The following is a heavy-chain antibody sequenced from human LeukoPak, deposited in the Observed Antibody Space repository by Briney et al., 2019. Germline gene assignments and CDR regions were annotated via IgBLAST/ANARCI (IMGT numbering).Heavy chain of an antibody. CDR3: ARPLAAAGTSYYYYYMDV. Sequence: GGSLRLSCAASGFTFSSYAMHWVRQAPGKGLEWVAFISYDGSNKYYADSVKGRFTISRDNSKNTLYLQMNSLRAEDTAVYYCARPLAAAGTSYYYYYMDVWGKGTTVTVSS. CDR1: GFTFSSYA. CDR2: ISYDGSNK. J-gene: IGHJ6*03. V-gene: IGHV3-30*04. D-gene: IGHD6-13*01.